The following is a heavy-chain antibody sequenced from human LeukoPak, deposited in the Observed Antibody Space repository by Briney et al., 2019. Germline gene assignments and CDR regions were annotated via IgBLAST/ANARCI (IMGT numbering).Heavy chain of an antibody. D-gene: IGHD6-13*01. CDR1: GFTFSSYA. CDR3: EKEQQLVLCYFDY. V-gene: IGHV3-23*01. CDR2: VSGSGGST. J-gene: IGHJ4*02. Sequence: GGSLRLSCAASGFTFSSYAMSWVRQAPGKGLEWVSAVSGSGGSTYYADSVKGRFTISRDNSKNTLYLQMNSLRAEDTAVYYCEKEQQLVLCYFDYWGQGTLVTVSS.